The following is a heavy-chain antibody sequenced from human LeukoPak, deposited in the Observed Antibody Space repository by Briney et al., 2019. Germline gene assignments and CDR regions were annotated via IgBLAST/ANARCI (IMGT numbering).Heavy chain of an antibody. CDR3: ASSDGGNPITHLAFDI. CDR1: GYTFTSYG. Sequence: ASVKVSCKASGYTFTSYGISWVRQAPGQGLEWMGWISAYNGNTNYAQKLQGRVTMTTDTSTSTAYMELRSLRSDDTAVYYCASSDGGNPITHLAFDIWGQGTMVTVSS. D-gene: IGHD4-23*01. J-gene: IGHJ3*02. V-gene: IGHV1-18*01. CDR2: ISAYNGNT.